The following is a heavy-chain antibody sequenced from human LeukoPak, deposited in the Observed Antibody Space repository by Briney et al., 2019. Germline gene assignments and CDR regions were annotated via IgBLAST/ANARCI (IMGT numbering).Heavy chain of an antibody. CDR3: ARSRQAYYYYGMDV. CDR2: ISSNGGST. D-gene: IGHD2-2*01. J-gene: IGHJ6*02. Sequence: GGSLRLSCAASGFTFSSYAMHWVRQAPEKGPEYVSAISSNGGSTYYANSVEGRFTISRDNSKNTLYLQMGSLRAEDMAVYYCARSRQAYYYYGMDVWGQGTTVTVSS. V-gene: IGHV3-64*01. CDR1: GFTFSSYA.